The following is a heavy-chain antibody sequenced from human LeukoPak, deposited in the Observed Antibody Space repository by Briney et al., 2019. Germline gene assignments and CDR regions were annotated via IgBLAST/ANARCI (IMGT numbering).Heavy chain of an antibody. D-gene: IGHD4-11*01. CDR3: AKDAQRGFDYSNSLEY. J-gene: IGHJ4*02. Sequence: GKSLTLSCVASQFRFHFSHYGMHWVRQAPGRGLEWVAVIWSDGTNQYYADSVKGRFTISRDNSKNTVYLQMNSLRAEDTAVYFCAKDAQRGFDYSNSLEYWGQGTLVTVSS. CDR2: IWSDGTNQ. V-gene: IGHV3-33*06. CDR1: QFRFHFSHYG.